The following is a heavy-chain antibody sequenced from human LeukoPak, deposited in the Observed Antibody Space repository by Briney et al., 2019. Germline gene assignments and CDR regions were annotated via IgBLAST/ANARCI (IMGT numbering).Heavy chain of an antibody. V-gene: IGHV4-59*08. CDR3: ARLNQQLAGRYFDL. CDR2: IYYSGST. J-gene: IGHJ2*01. CDR1: GGSISGYN. D-gene: IGHD6-13*01. Sequence: SETLSLTCTVSGGSISGYNWSCIREPPGRGLEWIGYIYYSGSTNYNPSLKSRVTLSVDTSKNQFSLTLSSVTAAGAAVYYCARLNQQLAGRYFDLWGRGTLVTVSS.